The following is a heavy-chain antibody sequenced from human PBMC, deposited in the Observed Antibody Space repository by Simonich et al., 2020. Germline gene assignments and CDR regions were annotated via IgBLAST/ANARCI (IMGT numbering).Heavy chain of an antibody. CDR1: GYTFTSYG. V-gene: IGHV1-18*01. CDR2: ISASKGNT. Sequence: QVQLVQSGAEVKKPGASVKVSCKASGYTFTSYGISWVRQAPGQGLEWMGRISASKGNTNYAQKLQGRVTMTTDTSTSTAYMELRSLRSDDTAVDYCARASRGTWWYYYFDYWGQGTLVTVSS. D-gene: IGHD2-15*01. CDR3: ARASRGTWWYYYFDY. J-gene: IGHJ4*02.